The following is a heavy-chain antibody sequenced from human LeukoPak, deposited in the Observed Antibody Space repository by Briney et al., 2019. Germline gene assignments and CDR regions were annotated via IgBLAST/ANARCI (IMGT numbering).Heavy chain of an antibody. Sequence: SVKVSCKASGFTFTSSAMQWVRQARGQRLEWIGWIVVGSGNTNYAQKFQERVTITRDMSTSTAYMELSSLRSEDTAVYYCAADLFHYYDSSGYYGGGDYWGQGTLVTVSS. CDR2: IVVGSGNT. D-gene: IGHD3-22*01. CDR1: GFTFTSSA. CDR3: AADLFHYYDSSGYYGGGDY. V-gene: IGHV1-58*02. J-gene: IGHJ4*02.